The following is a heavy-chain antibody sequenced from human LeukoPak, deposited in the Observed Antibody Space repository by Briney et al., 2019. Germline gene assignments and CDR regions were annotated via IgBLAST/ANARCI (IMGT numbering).Heavy chain of an antibody. CDR1: GFTFSNYT. J-gene: IGHJ4*02. Sequence: PGGSLRLSCAASGFTFSNYTMNWVRQAPGKGLEWVSSISSSSSYIYYADSVKGRFTISRDNAKNSLYLQMNSLRAEDTAVYYCARDLGTTVTTYLDYWGQGTLVTVSS. CDR3: ARDLGTTVTTYLDY. V-gene: IGHV3-21*01. D-gene: IGHD4-17*01. CDR2: ISSSSSYI.